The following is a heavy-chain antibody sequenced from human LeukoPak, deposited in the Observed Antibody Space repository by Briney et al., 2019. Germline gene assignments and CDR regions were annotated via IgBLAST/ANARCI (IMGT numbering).Heavy chain of an antibody. D-gene: IGHD3-22*01. Sequence: ASVKVSCKASGGTFSSYAISWVRQAPGQGLEWMGGIIPIFGTANYAQKFQGRVTITTDESTSTAYMELSSLRSEDTAVYYCARGSPYYYDSSGYFDYWGQGTQVTVSS. CDR3: ARGSPYYYDSSGYFDY. CDR2: IIPIFGTA. CDR1: GGTFSSYA. J-gene: IGHJ4*02. V-gene: IGHV1-69*05.